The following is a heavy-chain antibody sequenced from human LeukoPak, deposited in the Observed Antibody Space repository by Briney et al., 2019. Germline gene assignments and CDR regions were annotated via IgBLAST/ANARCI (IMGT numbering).Heavy chain of an antibody. V-gene: IGHV4-39*07. CDR2: TYYSGST. Sequence: SETLSLTCTVSGASISSSSYYWGWIRQPPGKGLEWIGSTYYSGSTYYNPSLKSRVTISVDTSKNQFSLKLSSVTAADTAVYYCARDQGAVAAYFDYWGQGTLVTVSS. CDR1: GASISSSSYY. J-gene: IGHJ4*02. CDR3: ARDQGAVAAYFDY. D-gene: IGHD6-19*01.